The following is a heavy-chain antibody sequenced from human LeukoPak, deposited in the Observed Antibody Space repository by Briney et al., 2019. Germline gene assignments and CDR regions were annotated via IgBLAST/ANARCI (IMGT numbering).Heavy chain of an antibody. J-gene: IGHJ3*02. CDR1: GYTLTELS. V-gene: IGHV1-24*01. CDR3: ATGLGEIAVTTSFFFYDSSGTDAFDI. Sequence: ASVKVSCKVSGYTLTELSMHWVRQAPGKGLEWMGGFDPEDGETIYAQKFQGRVTMTEDTSTDTAYMELSSLRSEDTAVHYCATGLGEIAVTTSFFFYDSSGTDAFDIWGQGTMVTVSS. D-gene: IGHD3-22*01. CDR2: FDPEDGET.